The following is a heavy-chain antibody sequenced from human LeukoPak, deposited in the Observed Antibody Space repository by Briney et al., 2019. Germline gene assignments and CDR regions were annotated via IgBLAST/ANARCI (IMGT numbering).Heavy chain of an antibody. V-gene: IGHV4-39*01. CDR1: GGSISSSSYY. Sequence: SETLSLTCTVSGGSISSSSYYWGWLRQPPGKGLEWIGSIYYSGSTYYNPSLKSRVTISVDTSKNQFSLKLSSVTAADTAVYYCARDSSGYAKFDYWGQGTLVTVSS. CDR3: ARDSSGYAKFDY. CDR2: IYYSGST. J-gene: IGHJ4*02. D-gene: IGHD3-22*01.